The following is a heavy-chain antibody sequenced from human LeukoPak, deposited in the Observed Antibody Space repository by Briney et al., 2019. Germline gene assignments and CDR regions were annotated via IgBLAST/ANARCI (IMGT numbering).Heavy chain of an antibody. Sequence: PSQTLSLTCAVSGGSISSGGYSWSWIRQPPGKGLEWIGYIYHSGSTYYNPSLKNRVTISVDRSKNQFSLKVSSVTAADTAVYYCARALAARGFDPWGQGTLVTVSS. CDR3: ARALAARGFDP. CDR1: GGSISSGGYS. CDR2: IYHSGST. D-gene: IGHD6-13*01. V-gene: IGHV4-30-2*01. J-gene: IGHJ5*02.